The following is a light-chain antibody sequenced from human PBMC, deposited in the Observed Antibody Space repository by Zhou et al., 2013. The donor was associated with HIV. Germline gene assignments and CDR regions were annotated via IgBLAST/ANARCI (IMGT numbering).Light chain of an antibody. CDR2: GAS. V-gene: IGKV1-39*01. Sequence: DIQMTQSPSSLSASVGDRVTITCRASQSMSSYLNWYQQKPGKASKLLIYGASSLQSGVPSRFSGSGSGTDFTLTISSLEPEDFAVYYCQQRSNWPPYTFGQGTKLEIK. CDR3: QQRSNWPPYT. CDR1: QSMSSY. J-gene: IGKJ2*01.